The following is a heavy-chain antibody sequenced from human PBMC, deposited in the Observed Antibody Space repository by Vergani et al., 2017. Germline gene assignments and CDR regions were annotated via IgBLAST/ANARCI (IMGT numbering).Heavy chain of an antibody. J-gene: IGHJ6*03. Sequence: QVQLQQWGAGLLKPSETLSLTCAVYGGSFSGYYWSWIRQPPGKGLEWIGEINHSGNTNYNPSLKSRVTISVDTSKNQFSLKLSSVTAADTPVYYCARGYCSSTSCYKGYYYYYMDVWGKGTTVTVSS. V-gene: IGHV4-34*01. CDR3: ARGYCSSTSCYKGYYYYYMDV. D-gene: IGHD2-2*02. CDR2: INHSGNT. CDR1: GGSFSGYY.